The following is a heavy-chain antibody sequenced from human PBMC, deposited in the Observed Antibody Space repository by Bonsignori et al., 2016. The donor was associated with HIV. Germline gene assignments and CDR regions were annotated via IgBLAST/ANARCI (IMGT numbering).Heavy chain of an antibody. J-gene: IGHJ4*02. D-gene: IGHD3-16*01. CDR3: AKDPGGSNRGG. V-gene: IGHV3-23*01. CDR2: ISGSGGST. Sequence: WIRQPPGKGLEWVSAISGSGGSTYYADSVKGRFTISRDNSKNTLYLQMNSLRAEDTAVYYCAKDPGGSNRGGWGQGTLVTVSS.